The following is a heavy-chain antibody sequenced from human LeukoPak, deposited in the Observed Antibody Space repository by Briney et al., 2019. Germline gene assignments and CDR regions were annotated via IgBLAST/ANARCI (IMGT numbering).Heavy chain of an antibody. V-gene: IGHV3-30*18. CDR3: AKVSGFKITFGGVID. D-gene: IGHD3-16*02. Sequence: GGSLRLSCAPPGFTFSNYGMHWVCQALDKGRERVADISYDGRNKYYAESVKGRFTISRDNSKNTLYLQMNSLRAEDTAVFYCAKVSGFKITFGGVIDWGQGTPVTVSS. J-gene: IGHJ4*02. CDR1: GFTFSNYG. CDR2: ISYDGRNK.